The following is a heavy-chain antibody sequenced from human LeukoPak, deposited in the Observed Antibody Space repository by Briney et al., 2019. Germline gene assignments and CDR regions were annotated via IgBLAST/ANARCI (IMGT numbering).Heavy chain of an antibody. V-gene: IGHV1-18*01. CDR3: ARSPTTVTRSDF. CDR2: INAYNGNT. Sequence: ASVKVSCKASGYTFNSYGISWVRQAPGQGLEWMGWINAYNGNTNYAQKLQGRLTITTDTSTTTASMELRSLRSDDTAVYYCARSPTTVTRSDFWGQGTQVTVSS. J-gene: IGHJ4*02. CDR1: GYTFNSYG. D-gene: IGHD4-17*01.